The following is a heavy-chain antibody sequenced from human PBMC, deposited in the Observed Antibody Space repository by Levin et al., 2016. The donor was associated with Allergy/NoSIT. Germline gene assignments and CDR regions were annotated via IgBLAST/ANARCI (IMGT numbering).Heavy chain of an antibody. V-gene: IGHV3-11*01. CDR1: GYTFSNHY. CDR2: INTDGNVI. CDR3: ASPFRYGDYAY. J-gene: IGHJ4*02. Sequence: GESLKISCVASGYTFSNHYMSWIRQSPGKGLEWLSYINTDGNVIYYADSVKGRFTVSRDNARNSLFLHMGSLRADDTATYYCASPFRYGDYAYWGQGALVTVSS. D-gene: IGHD4-17*01.